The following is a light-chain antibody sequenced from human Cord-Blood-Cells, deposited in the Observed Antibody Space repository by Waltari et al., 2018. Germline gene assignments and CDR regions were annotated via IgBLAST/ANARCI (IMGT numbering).Light chain of an antibody. CDR3: SSYTSSSTWV. J-gene: IGLJ3*02. CDR2: DVS. CDR1: SSDVGGYNY. V-gene: IGLV2-14*01. Sequence: QSALTQPASVSGSPGQSITISCTGTSSDVGGYNYVSWYQQHPGKAPNLTIYDVSKRPSGVSNRFSGSKAGNTASLTISGLQAEDEADYYCSSYTSSSTWVFGGGTKLTVL.